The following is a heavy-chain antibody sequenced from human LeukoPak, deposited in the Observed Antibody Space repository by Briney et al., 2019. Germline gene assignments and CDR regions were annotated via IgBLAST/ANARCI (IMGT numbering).Heavy chain of an antibody. V-gene: IGHV3-53*01. J-gene: IGHJ4*02. D-gene: IGHD4-17*01. CDR1: GVIVNSNY. Sequence: PGGSLSLSCAASGVIVNSNYMTWVRQAPGRGLEWVSFIYADGNTYYADSVKVRFTISRDISKNAVYLQMNSLRAEDTAVYYCARDSCGDANFDSWGQGTLVTVSS. CDR2: IYADGNT. CDR3: ARDSCGDANFDS.